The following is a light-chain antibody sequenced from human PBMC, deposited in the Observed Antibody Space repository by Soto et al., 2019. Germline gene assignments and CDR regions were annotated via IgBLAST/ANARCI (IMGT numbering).Light chain of an antibody. J-gene: IGKJ4*01. CDR1: QGISSY. V-gene: IGKV1-9*01. CDR3: QQLNNYPLT. CDR2: AAS. Sequence: IQLTQSPSSLSASVGNRVSITCRASQGISSYLAWYQQKPGKSPKLLIYAASTLQSGVPSRFSGSGPGTDFTLTISSLQPEDFATYYCQQLNNYPLTCGGGTKVEIK.